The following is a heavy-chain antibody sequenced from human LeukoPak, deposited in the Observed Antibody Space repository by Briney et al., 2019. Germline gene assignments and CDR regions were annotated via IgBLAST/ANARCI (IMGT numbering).Heavy chain of an antibody. CDR3: ARHGRGSRSPNAFDI. J-gene: IGHJ3*02. D-gene: IGHD3-10*01. CDR2: IYPDDSDI. CDR1: GSRFTDYW. V-gene: IGHV5-51*01. Sequence: GGSLQISCQGSGSRFTDYWIGWVRQMPGEGLQWMGIIYPDDSDIRYSPSFQGQVTISADKSIITAYLQWSSLKASDTAMYYCARHGRGSRSPNAFDIWGQGTMVSVSS.